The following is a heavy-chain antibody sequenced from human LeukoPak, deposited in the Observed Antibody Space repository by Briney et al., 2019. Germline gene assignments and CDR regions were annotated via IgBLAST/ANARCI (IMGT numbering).Heavy chain of an antibody. CDR2: ISYDGSNK. D-gene: IGHD4-23*01. Sequence: GGSLRLSCAASGFTFSSYAMHWVRQAPGKGLEWVAVISYDGSNKYYADSVKGRFTISRDNSKNTLYLQMTSLRAEDTAVYYCARDFGYGGPYYFDYWGQGTLVTVSS. V-gene: IGHV3-30-3*01. CDR3: ARDFGYGGPYYFDY. J-gene: IGHJ4*02. CDR1: GFTFSSYA.